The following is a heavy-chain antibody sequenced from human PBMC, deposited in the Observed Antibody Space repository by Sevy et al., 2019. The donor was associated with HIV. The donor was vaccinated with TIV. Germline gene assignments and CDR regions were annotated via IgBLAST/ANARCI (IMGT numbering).Heavy chain of an antibody. CDR2: IYSNGAT. J-gene: IGHJ4*02. D-gene: IGHD2-2*01. Sequence: SETLSLTCTVSGDSIGDYFWSWIRQPAGKGLEWIGRIYSNGATNHNPALKSRVAMSVDTSKNEFSLRLSSVTAADTAVYYCARDIRYCSSDRCLLGIYFDSWGQGAQVTVSS. V-gene: IGHV4-4*07. CDR1: GDSIGDYF. CDR3: ARDIRYCSSDRCLLGIYFDS.